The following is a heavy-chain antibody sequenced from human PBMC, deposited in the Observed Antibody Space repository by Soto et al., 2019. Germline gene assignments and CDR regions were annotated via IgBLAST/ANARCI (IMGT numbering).Heavy chain of an antibody. CDR2: INPNSGGT. CDR1: GYTFTGYY. J-gene: IGHJ6*02. CDR3: ARDLPLSHMPFWSGYYGTFDYYGMDV. D-gene: IGHD3-3*01. Sequence: EASVKVSCKASGYTFTGYYMHWVRQAPGQGLEWMGWINPNSGGTNYAQKFQGRVTMTRDTSISTAYMELSRLRSDDTAVYYCARDLPLSHMPFWSGYYGTFDYYGMDVWGQGTTVTVSS. V-gene: IGHV1-2*02.